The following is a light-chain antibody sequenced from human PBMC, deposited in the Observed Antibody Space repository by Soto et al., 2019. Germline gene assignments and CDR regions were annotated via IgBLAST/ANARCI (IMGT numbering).Light chain of an antibody. CDR1: QDISNF. Sequence: DIRVTRSPYSVSASFGCIFTITCQASQDISNFLNWYQQKPGKAPKLLIYDASNLKTGVPSRFSGSGSGTDFTFTISSLQPEDIATYYCQQYDNPTLTFGGGTKVDFK. CDR3: QQYDNPTLT. CDR2: DAS. J-gene: IGKJ4*01. V-gene: IGKV1-33*01.